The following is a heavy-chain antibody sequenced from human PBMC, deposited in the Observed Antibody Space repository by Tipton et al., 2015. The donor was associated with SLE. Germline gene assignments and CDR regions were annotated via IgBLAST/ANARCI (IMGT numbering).Heavy chain of an antibody. J-gene: IGHJ3*02. CDR3: AREPGSYVDYEGFDI. CDR2: ISGYNGAT. CDR1: GYRFNDYG. D-gene: IGHD3-16*01. V-gene: IGHV1-18*01. Sequence: QLVQSGGEVKKSGASVKVSCKTSGYRFNDYGITWVRQAPGQGLEWLGWISGYNGATNYAHKFEARVRLTTEKSTSTAYMELKSLTSDDTAVYFCAREPGSYVDYEGFDIWGQGTVVTVSS.